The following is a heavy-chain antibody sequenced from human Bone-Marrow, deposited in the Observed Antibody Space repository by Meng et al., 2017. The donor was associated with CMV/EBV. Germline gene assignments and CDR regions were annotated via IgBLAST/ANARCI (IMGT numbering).Heavy chain of an antibody. V-gene: IGHV3-15*01. Sequence: GESLKISCAASGFTFSNAGMSWVRQAPGKGLEWVGRIKRKTDGGTTHYAAPVKGRFTISRDDSKNTLYLQMDSLKIEDTAVYYCAPDTPPNWVFAYWGQGPRVTGYS. J-gene: IGHJ4*02. CDR1: GFTFSNAG. CDR3: APDTPPNWVFAY. CDR2: IKRKTDGGTT. D-gene: IGHD1-1*01.